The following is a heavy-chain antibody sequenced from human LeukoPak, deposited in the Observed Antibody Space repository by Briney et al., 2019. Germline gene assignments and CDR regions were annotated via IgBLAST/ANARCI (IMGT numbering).Heavy chain of an antibody. CDR3: ARGKWLPVQTYYYYYMDV. J-gene: IGHJ6*03. Sequence: SETLSLTCTVSGGSISSYYWSWVRQPPGKGLEWIGYIYYSGSTNYNPSLKSRVTISVDTSKNQFSLKLSSVTAADTAVYYCARGKWLPVQTYYYYYMDVWGTGTTVTVSS. CDR1: GGSISSYY. CDR2: IYYSGST. V-gene: IGHV4-59*01. D-gene: IGHD6-19*01.